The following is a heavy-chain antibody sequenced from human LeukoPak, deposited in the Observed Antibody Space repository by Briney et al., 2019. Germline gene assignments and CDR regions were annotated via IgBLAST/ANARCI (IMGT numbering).Heavy chain of an antibody. CDR3: ARDAAICSSTSCYKGVGYYMDV. CDR1: GFTFSSYS. CDR2: ISSSSSYI. D-gene: IGHD2-2*02. Sequence: GGSLRLSCAASGFTFSSYSMNWVRQAPGKGLEWVSSISSSSSYIYYADSVKGRFTVPRDNAKNSLYLQMNSLRAEDTAVYYCARDAAICSSTSCYKGVGYYMDVWGKGTTVTVSS. J-gene: IGHJ6*03. V-gene: IGHV3-21*01.